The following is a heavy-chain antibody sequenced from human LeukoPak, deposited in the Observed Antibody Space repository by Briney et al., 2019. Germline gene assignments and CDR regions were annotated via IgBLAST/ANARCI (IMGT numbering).Heavy chain of an antibody. Sequence: PGGSLRLSCAASGFTFSSYAISWVRQAPGKGLEWVSAISGSGGSTYYADSVKGRFTISRDNSKNTLYLQMNSLRAEDTAVYYCAKDLGTYSSGWLVYWGQGNLVTVSS. J-gene: IGHJ4*02. D-gene: IGHD6-19*01. CDR1: GFTFSSYA. CDR2: ISGSGGST. CDR3: AKDLGTYSSGWLVY. V-gene: IGHV3-23*01.